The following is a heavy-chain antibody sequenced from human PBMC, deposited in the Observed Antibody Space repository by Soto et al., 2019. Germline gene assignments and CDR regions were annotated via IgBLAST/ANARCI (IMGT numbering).Heavy chain of an antibody. V-gene: IGHV1-18*04. D-gene: IGHD3-9*01. Sequence: ASVKVSCKASGYTFTTYGISWVRQAPGQGLEWMGWISAYNGNTNYAQKLQGRVTMTTDTSTSTAYMELRSLRSDDTAVYYCARAILTGYPNPYYYYGMDFWGQGTTVTVSS. CDR3: ARAILTGYPNPYYYYGMDF. CDR1: GYTFTTYG. J-gene: IGHJ6*02. CDR2: ISAYNGNT.